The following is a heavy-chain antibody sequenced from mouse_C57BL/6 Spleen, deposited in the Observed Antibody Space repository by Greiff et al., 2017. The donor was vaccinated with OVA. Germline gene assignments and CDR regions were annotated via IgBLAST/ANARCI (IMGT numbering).Heavy chain of an antibody. CDR3: ARSPTGTRAMDD. V-gene: IGHV3-6*01. Sequence: ESGPGLVKPSQSLSLSCSATGYSITSGYYWNWIRPFPGNKLGWMGYISYDGSNNYNPSLKNRISITLDTSKKQFFLKLNSVANEYTATYYCARSPTGTRAMDDWGQGTSVTVSS. CDR1: GYSITSGYY. CDR2: ISYDGSN. D-gene: IGHD4-1*01. J-gene: IGHJ4*01.